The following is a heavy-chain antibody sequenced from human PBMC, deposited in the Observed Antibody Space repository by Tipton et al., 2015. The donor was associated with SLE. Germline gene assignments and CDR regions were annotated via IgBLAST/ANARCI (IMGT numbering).Heavy chain of an antibody. CDR2: IYYTGTT. CDR1: GDSVNTYY. D-gene: IGHD1-14*01. Sequence: TLSLTCTVSGDSVNTYYWSWIRQSPREGLESIGHIYYTGTTNYNPSLESRVTISIDTSKNQFSLRLTSVTAADTAVYYCVRAPGQNPAFYFYGMDVWGQGTAVTVSS. J-gene: IGHJ6*02. CDR3: VRAPGQNPAFYFYGMDV. V-gene: IGHV4-59*02.